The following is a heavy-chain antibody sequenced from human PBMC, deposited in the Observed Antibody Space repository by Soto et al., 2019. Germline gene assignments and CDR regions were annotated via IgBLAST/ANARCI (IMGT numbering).Heavy chain of an antibody. D-gene: IGHD3-22*01. CDR2: ISAYNDNT. CDR1: GYTFISYG. CDR3: ARDEGPYYYDRSAYQSH. Sequence: ASVKVSCKASGYTFISYGITWVRQAPGQGLEWMGWISAYNDNTKYAQKFQGRVTLTTDTSTATAYMELKSLRFDDTAVYYCARDEGPYYYDRSAYQSHWGQGTLVTVSS. V-gene: IGHV1-18*01. J-gene: IGHJ4*02.